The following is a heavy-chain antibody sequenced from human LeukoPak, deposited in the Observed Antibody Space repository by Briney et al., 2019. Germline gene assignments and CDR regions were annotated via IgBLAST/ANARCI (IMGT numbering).Heavy chain of an antibody. V-gene: IGHV4-59*01. CDR3: ARARLLWFGEQHFDY. CDR1: GGSFSGYY. D-gene: IGHD3-10*01. Sequence: SETLSLTCAVYGGSFSGYYWSWIRQPPGKGLEWIGYIYYSGSTNYNPSLKSRVTISVDTSKNQFSLKLSSVTAADTAVYYCARARLLWFGEQHFDYWGQGTLVTVSS. CDR2: IYYSGST. J-gene: IGHJ4*02.